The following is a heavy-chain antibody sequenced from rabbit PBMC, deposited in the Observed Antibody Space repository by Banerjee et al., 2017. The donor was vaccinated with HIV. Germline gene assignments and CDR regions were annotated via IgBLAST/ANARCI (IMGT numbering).Heavy chain of an antibody. J-gene: IGHJ4*01. Sequence: QEQLKETGGGLVQPGGSLTLSCKASGFDFSSYGVSWVRQAPGKGLEWIGYIDPVFGSTIYASWVNGRFTISSHNAQNTLYLQLNSLTAADTATYFCVRDHSYDDYGDYAGYGYYFNLWGPGTLVTVS. CDR3: VRDHSYDDYGDYAGYGYYFNL. V-gene: IGHV1S47*01. CDR1: GFDFSSYG. CDR2: IDPVFGST. D-gene: IGHD2-1*01.